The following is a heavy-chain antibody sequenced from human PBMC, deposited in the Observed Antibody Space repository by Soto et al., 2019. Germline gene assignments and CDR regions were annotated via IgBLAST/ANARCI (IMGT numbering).Heavy chain of an antibody. V-gene: IGHV4-30-2*01. Sequence: SETLSLTCTVSGGSVSSGSYSWSWIRQPPGKGLEWIGYIYHSGSTYYNPSLKSRVTISVDRSKNQFSLKLSSVTAADTAVYYCARAGLRYCSGGSCYSGYFDYWGQGTLVTVSS. D-gene: IGHD2-15*01. J-gene: IGHJ4*02. CDR1: GGSVSSGSYS. CDR2: IYHSGST. CDR3: ARAGLRYCSGGSCYSGYFDY.